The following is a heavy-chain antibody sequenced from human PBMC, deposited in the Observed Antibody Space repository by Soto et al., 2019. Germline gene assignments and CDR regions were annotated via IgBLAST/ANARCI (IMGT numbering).Heavy chain of an antibody. CDR3: AASVPAPGGFDV. V-gene: IGHV3-53*01. D-gene: IGHD2-15*01. CDR1: GFTVTAKY. CDR2: ISTAGIT. Sequence: QPGGSRRLSCAVAGFTVTAKYMIWVRQAPGKDLEWVSAISTAGITSYADSVRGRLSIFRDKTKTKLSLQMDTLKVADTAVYYCAASVPAPGGFDVWGNGTTVTVS. J-gene: IGHJ3*01.